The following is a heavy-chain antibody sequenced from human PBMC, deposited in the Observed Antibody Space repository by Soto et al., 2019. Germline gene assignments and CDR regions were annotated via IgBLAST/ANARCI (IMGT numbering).Heavy chain of an antibody. V-gene: IGHV3-23*01. CDR2: ISGRGGST. J-gene: IGHJ6*02. D-gene: IGHD6-13*01. Sequence: GGSLRLSCAASGFTFSSYAMSWVRQAPGKGLEWVSAISGRGGSTYYADPVKGRFTISRDNSKNTLYLQMNSLRAEDTAVYYCARNIAAAGTIPYYYYYGMDVWGQGTTVTVSS. CDR1: GFTFSSYA. CDR3: ARNIAAAGTIPYYYYYGMDV.